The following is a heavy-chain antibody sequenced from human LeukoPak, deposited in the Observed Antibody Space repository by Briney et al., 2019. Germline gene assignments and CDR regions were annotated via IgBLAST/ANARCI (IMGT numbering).Heavy chain of an antibody. CDR1: GGSISSNNYY. V-gene: IGHV4-39*01. CDR2: IYYSGST. Sequence: SETLSLTCTVSGGSISSNNYYWGWIRQPPGMGLEWIGNIYYSGSTYYNPSLKSRVSISVDTSKNQFSLKLSSVTAADTAVYYCQSRFLEWLLDYWGQGTLVTVSS. D-gene: IGHD3-3*01. J-gene: IGHJ4*02. CDR3: QSRFLEWLLDY.